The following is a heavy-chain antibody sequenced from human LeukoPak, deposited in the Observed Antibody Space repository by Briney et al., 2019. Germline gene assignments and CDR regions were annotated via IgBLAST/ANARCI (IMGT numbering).Heavy chain of an antibody. CDR3: ARDRGHSYGPFYY. CDR1: GFTFSSYG. CDR2: IWYDGSNK. Sequence: GRSLRLSCAASGFTFSSYGMHWVRQAPGKGLEWVAVIWYDGSNKYYADSVKGRFTISRDNSKNTLYLQMNSLRAEDTAVYYCARDRGHSYGPFYYWGQGTLVTVSS. J-gene: IGHJ4*02. V-gene: IGHV3-33*01. D-gene: IGHD5-18*01.